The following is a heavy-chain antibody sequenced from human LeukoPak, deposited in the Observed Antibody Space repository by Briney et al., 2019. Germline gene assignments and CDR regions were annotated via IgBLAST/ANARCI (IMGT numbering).Heavy chain of an antibody. CDR1: GFTFSTHW. Sequence: PGRCLRLSCAASGFTFSTHWIGWVSHDPGKGLGWVANIKKERREKNYVDSVKGRYTISRDNAKKSLYLQMNSLRAEDTAVYYCAREELGYCSSISCPDYYYYYMDVWGKGTTVTVSS. D-gene: IGHD2-2*01. J-gene: IGHJ6*03. CDR2: IKKERREK. CDR3: AREELGYCSSISCPDYYYYYMDV. V-gene: IGHV3-7*01.